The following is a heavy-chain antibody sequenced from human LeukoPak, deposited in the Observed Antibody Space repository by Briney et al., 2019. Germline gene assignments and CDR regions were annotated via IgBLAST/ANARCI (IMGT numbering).Heavy chain of an antibody. Sequence: GASVKVSCKASGGTFSSYAISWVRQAPGQGLEWMGGIIPIFGTANYAQKFQGRVTITADESTSTAYMELRSLRSDDTAVYYCARGGIAECDYWGQGTLVTVSS. D-gene: IGHD6-13*01. CDR2: IIPIFGTA. CDR1: GGTFSSYA. J-gene: IGHJ4*02. CDR3: ARGGIAECDY. V-gene: IGHV1-69*13.